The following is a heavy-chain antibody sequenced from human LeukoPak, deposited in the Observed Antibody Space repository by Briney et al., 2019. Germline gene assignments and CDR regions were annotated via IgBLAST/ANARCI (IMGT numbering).Heavy chain of an antibody. D-gene: IGHD3-10*01. V-gene: IGHV4-34*01. CDR1: GGSFSGYY. J-gene: IGHJ4*01. CDR2: INHSGST. CDR3: ASGDYGAGSPVMRY. Sequence: SQTLSLTCAVYGGSFSGYYWSWIRQPPAKGLEWIGEINHSGSTNYNPSLKSRVTISVDTSQNQFSLKLSSVTAADTAVYYCASGDYGAGSPVMRYWGHGTLVIVSS.